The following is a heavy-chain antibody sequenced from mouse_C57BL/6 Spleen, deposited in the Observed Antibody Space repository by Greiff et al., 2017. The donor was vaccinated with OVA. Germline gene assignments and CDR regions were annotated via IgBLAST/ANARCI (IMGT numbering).Heavy chain of an antibody. J-gene: IGHJ3*01. CDR2: IWTGGGT. CDR1: GFSLTSYA. D-gene: IGHD3-2*02. CDR3: ASLLDSSGYTFAY. Sequence: QVQLQQSGPGLVAPSQSLSITCTVSGFSLTSYAISWVRQPPGKGLEWLGVIWTGGGTNYNSALKSRLSISKDNSKSQVFLKMNSLQTDDTARYYCASLLDSSGYTFAYWGQGTLVTVSA. V-gene: IGHV2-9-1*01.